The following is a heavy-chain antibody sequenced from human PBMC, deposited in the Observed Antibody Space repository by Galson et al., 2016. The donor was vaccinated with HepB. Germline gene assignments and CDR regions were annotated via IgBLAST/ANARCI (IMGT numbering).Heavy chain of an antibody. CDR2: IWNDGSNR. D-gene: IGHD6-19*01. J-gene: IGHJ4*02. V-gene: IGHV3-33*01. CDR3: AREGVGIAVAATAFDY. Sequence: SLRLSCAASGFTFSNYGMHWVRQAPGKGLELVALIWNDGSNRYYADSVKGRFTISRDNSKNTLYLQMNSLRAEETAVYYCAREGVGIAVAATAFDYWGQGTLVTVSS. CDR1: GFTFSNYG.